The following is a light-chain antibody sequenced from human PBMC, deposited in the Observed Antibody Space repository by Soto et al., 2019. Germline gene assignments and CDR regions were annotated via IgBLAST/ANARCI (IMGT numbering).Light chain of an antibody. CDR2: AAS. CDR1: QSVTVNS. CDR3: QQYGDSPLT. Sequence: EILLTQSPSTLSLSPGEGVTLSCRASQSVTVNSLAWYQQKPGQAPRLLIYAASTRAAAVPDRFTGSGSGTDFAITISRLEPEDFGVYYCQQYGDSPLTSGPGTKVDIK. J-gene: IGKJ3*01. V-gene: IGKV3-20*01.